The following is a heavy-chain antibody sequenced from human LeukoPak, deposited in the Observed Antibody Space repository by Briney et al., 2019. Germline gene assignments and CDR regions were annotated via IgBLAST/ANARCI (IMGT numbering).Heavy chain of an antibody. V-gene: IGHV3-20*04. CDR1: GFTFDDYG. D-gene: IGHD5-24*01. CDR3: AKDLEMATMSFDY. CDR2: INWNGGST. J-gene: IGHJ4*02. Sequence: GGSLRLSCAASGFTFDDYGMSWVRQAPGKGLEWVSGINWNGGSTGYADSVKGRFTISRDNARNSLYLQMNSLRAEDTAVYYCAKDLEMATMSFDYWGQGTLVTVSS.